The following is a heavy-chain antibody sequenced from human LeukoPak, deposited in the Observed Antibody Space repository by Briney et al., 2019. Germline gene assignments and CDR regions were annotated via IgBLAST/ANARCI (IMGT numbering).Heavy chain of an antibody. CDR3: ARDLHGDYSIDY. CDR1: GYTFTSNH. J-gene: IGHJ4*02. Sequence: ASVKVSFKASGYTFTSNHIHWVRQAPGQGLEWMGIINPSGGGTTYAQKFQGRVTVTTDASTSTVYMELSSLRSEDTAVYYCARDLHGDYSIDYWGQGTLVTVSS. V-gene: IGHV1-46*01. D-gene: IGHD2-15*01. CDR2: INPSGGGT.